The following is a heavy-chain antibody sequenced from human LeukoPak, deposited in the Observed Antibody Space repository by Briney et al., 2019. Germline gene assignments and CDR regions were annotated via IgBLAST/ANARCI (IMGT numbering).Heavy chain of an antibody. CDR2: SATTKPNSCTT. D-gene: IGHD6-13*01. J-gene: IGHJ4*02. CDR3: VRVVTTRSGWYHFDN. Sequence: GGYLRLSCAGAGFSSADHHMDWVRQAPGTGLEWIGRSATTKPNSCTTQYAASVRGRFTISRDDSQNSLYLHLNSLKTEDTAVYHCVRVVTTRSGWYHFDNWGLGTLVSVSS. V-gene: IGHV3-72*01. CDR1: GFSSADHH.